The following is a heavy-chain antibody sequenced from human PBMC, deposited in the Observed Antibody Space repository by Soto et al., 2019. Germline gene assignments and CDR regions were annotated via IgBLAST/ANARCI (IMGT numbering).Heavy chain of an antibody. Sequence: SETLSLTCTVSGGSISSYYWSWIRQPPGKGLEWIGYIYYSGSTNYNPSLKSRVTISVDTSKNQFSLKLSSVTAADTAVYYCARDREPPVRGVITGYYYGMDVWGQGTTVTVSS. V-gene: IGHV4-59*01. J-gene: IGHJ6*02. CDR2: IYYSGST. CDR3: ARDREPPVRGVITGYYYGMDV. D-gene: IGHD3-10*01. CDR1: GGSISSYY.